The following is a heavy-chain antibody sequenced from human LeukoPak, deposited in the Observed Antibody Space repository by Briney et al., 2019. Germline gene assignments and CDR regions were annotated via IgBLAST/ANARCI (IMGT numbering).Heavy chain of an antibody. CDR3: ARQPISGSYWGYCDY. J-gene: IGHJ4*02. Sequence: SETLSLTCTVSGASFSSYYWSWIRQPPGKGLGCIGYIYYSGSTNYNPSLKSRVTISVDTSKNQFSLKLSSATAADSPVYYCARQPISGSYWGYCDYWGQGTLVTVSS. CDR2: IYYSGST. V-gene: IGHV4-59*08. D-gene: IGHD1-26*01. CDR1: GASFSSYY.